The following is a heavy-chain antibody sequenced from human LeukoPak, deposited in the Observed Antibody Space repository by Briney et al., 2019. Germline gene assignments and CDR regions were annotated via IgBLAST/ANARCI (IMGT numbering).Heavy chain of an antibody. D-gene: IGHD3-3*01. Sequence: PGGSPRPSCAFSGFTLYDYAIHWGREAPGKGQGWGLGISWNSGSIGYADSVKGRFTISRDNAKNSLYLQMNSLRAEDMALYYCAKGTYYDFWSGYSHFDYWGQGTLVTVSS. J-gene: IGHJ4*02. CDR3: AKGTYYDFWSGYSHFDY. V-gene: IGHV3-9*03. CDR2: ISWNSGSI. CDR1: GFTLYDYA.